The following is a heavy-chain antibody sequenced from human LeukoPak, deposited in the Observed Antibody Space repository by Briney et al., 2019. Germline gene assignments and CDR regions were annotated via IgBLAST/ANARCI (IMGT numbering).Heavy chain of an antibody. Sequence: SETLSLTCTVSGGSISSGSYYWSWIRQPAGKGLEWIGRIYTSGSTNYNPSLKSRVTISEDKYKNQFSLKLSSVTAADTAVYYCARDRLEWLLGLDPWGQGTLVTVSS. CDR1: GGSISSGSYY. CDR3: ARDRLEWLLGLDP. J-gene: IGHJ5*02. D-gene: IGHD3-3*01. V-gene: IGHV4-61*02. CDR2: IYTSGST.